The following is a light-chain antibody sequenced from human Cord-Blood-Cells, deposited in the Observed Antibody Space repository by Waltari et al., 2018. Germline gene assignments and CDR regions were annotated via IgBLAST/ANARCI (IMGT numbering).Light chain of an antibody. Sequence: QSALTQPASVSGSPGPSITIPCPGSSRDVGSYNLLSWYQQHPGKAPKLMIYEGSKRPSGVSNRFSGSKSGNTASLTISGLQAEDEADYYCCSYAGSSTWVFGGGTKLTVL. CDR3: CSYAGSSTWV. J-gene: IGLJ3*02. V-gene: IGLV2-23*01. CDR2: EGS. CDR1: SRDVGSYNL.